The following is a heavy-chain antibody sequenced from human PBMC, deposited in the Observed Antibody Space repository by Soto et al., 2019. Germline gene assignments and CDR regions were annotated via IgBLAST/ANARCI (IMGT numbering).Heavy chain of an antibody. J-gene: IGHJ4*02. CDR2: INPNSGGT. CDR3: ARDTGELLVDY. D-gene: IGHD1-26*01. CDR1: GYTFTGYY. V-gene: IGHV1-2*02. Sequence: QVQLVQSGAEVKKPGASVKVSCKASGYTFTGYYMHWVRQAPGQGLEWMGWINPNSGGTNYAQKCEGRVTMTRDTSISTAYMELSRLRSDDTAVYYCARDTGELLVDYWGQGTLVTVSS.